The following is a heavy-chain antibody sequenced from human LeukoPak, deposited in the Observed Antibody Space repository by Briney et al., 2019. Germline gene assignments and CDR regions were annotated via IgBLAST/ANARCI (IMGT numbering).Heavy chain of an antibody. CDR3: ARDRSGYSYGYSYYYGMDV. D-gene: IGHD5-18*01. CDR1: GGSISSYY. Sequence: SETLSLTCTVSGGSISSYYWSWLRQPPGKGLEWIGYIYYSGSTNYNPSLKSRVTISVDTSKNQFSLKLSSVTAADTAVDYCARDRSGYSYGYSYYYGMDVWGQGTTVTVSS. CDR2: IYYSGST. J-gene: IGHJ6*02. V-gene: IGHV4-59*01.